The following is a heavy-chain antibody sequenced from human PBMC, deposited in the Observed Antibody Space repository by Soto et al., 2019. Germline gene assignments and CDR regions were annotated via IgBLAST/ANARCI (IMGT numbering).Heavy chain of an antibody. J-gene: IGHJ4*02. CDR2: IYWDDDK. CDR1: GFSLSTSGVG. D-gene: IGHD6-13*01. CDR3: AHRGSSWRNFDY. Sequence: QITLKESGPTLVKPTQTLTLTCTFSGFSLSTSGVGVGWIRQPPGKALEWLALIYWDDDKRYSPSLKSRLTITKDTPKNQVVLTMTNMDPVDTATYYCAHRGSSWRNFDYWGQGTLVTVSS. V-gene: IGHV2-5*02.